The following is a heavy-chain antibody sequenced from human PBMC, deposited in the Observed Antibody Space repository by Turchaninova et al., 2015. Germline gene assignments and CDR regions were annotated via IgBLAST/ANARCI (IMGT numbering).Heavy chain of an antibody. CDR2: INQSGST. CDR3: ARLRGYGDYESY. CDR1: GGSVSGYY. J-gene: IGHJ4*02. D-gene: IGHD4-17*01. Sequence: QVQLQPWGAGLLKHSETLSLTCAVYGGSVSGYYWSWIRQPPGKGGELIGEINQSGSTNYNPSLKSRVTISVDTSKNQFSLKLSSVTAADTAVYYCARLRGYGDYESYWGQGTLVTVSS. V-gene: IGHV4-34*01.